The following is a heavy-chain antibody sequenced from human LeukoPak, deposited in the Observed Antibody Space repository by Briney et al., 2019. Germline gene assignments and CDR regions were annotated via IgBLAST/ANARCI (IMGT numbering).Heavy chain of an antibody. J-gene: IGHJ2*01. CDR3: ARAPTSGISYWYFDL. V-gene: IGHV4-61*02. CDR1: GGSISSGSYY. CDR2: IYTSGST. D-gene: IGHD2-15*01. Sequence: SETLSLTCTVSGGSISSGSYYWSWIRQPAGKGLEWIGRIYTSGSTNYNPSLKSRVTMSVDTSKNQFSLQLSSVTAADTAVYYCARAPTSGISYWYFDLWGRGTLVTVSS.